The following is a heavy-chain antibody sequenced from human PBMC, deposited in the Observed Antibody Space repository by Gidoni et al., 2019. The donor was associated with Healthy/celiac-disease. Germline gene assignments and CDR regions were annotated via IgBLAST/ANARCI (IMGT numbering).Heavy chain of an antibody. Sequence: EVQLLESGGGLVQPGGSLRLSCAASASTFSSYAMRWVRQAPGKGLEWVSAISGSGGSTYYADSVKGRFTISRDNSKNTLYLQMNSLRAEDTAVYYCAKDPRRDWAVAGDYWGQGTLVTVSS. CDR1: ASTFSSYA. CDR3: AKDPRRDWAVAGDY. V-gene: IGHV3-23*01. CDR2: ISGSGGST. J-gene: IGHJ4*02. D-gene: IGHD6-19*01.